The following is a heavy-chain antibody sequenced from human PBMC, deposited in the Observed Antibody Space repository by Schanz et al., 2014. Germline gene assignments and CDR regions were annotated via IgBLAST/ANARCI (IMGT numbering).Heavy chain of an antibody. D-gene: IGHD5-12*01. V-gene: IGHV3-23*01. J-gene: IGHJ4*02. CDR3: ASPSGYSDYGTYFDF. CDR2: ISHSGGSK. CDR1: GFTFNSYA. Sequence: DVQLLESGGGLVQPGGSLRLSCAASGFTFNSYAMTWVRQAPGKGLEWVSSISHSGGSKYYADSVKGRFTISRDNSRNTLYLQMNSLRTEDTAVYYCASPSGYSDYGTYFDFWGQGTLVTVSS.